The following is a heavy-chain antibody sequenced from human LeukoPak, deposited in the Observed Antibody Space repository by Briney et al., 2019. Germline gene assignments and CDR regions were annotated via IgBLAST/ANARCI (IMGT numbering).Heavy chain of an antibody. V-gene: IGHV3-23*01. CDR1: GFTFSSYV. J-gene: IGHJ4*02. CDR2: ISGSGGRT. D-gene: IGHD6-19*01. Sequence: PGGSLRLSCAASGFTFSSYVMSWVRQAPGKGLEWVSGISGSGGRTYYADSVKGRFTISRDNFKNTLYLQMNSLRAEDTAVYYCAKDRDSSGWFYYFDYWGQGTLVTVSS. CDR3: AKDRDSSGWFYYFDY.